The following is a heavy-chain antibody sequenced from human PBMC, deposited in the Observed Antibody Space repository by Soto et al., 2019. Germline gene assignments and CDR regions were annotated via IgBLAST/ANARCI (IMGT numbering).Heavy chain of an antibody. D-gene: IGHD5-18*01. CDR2: ISGSGGST. CDR1: GFTFSSYA. Sequence: PGGSLRLSCAASGFTFSSYAMSWVRQAPGKGLEWVSAISGSGGSTYYADSVKGRFTISRDNSKNTLYLQMNSLRAEDTAVYYCAKVLDKAMVGGDYYYYGMDVWGQGTTVTVYS. J-gene: IGHJ6*02. V-gene: IGHV3-23*01. CDR3: AKVLDKAMVGGDYYYYGMDV.